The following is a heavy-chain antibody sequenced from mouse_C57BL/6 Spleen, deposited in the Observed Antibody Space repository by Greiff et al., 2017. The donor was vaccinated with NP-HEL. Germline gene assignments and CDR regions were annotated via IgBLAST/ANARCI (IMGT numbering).Heavy chain of an antibody. J-gene: IGHJ2*01. D-gene: IGHD1-1*01. V-gene: IGHV5-4*01. CDR3: AREDYGSGFDY. CDR1: GFTFSSYA. CDR2: ISDGGSYT. Sequence: DVKLVESGGGLVKPGGSLKLSCAASGFTFSSYAMSWVRQTPEKRLEWVATISDGGSYTYYPANVKGRVTISRDNAKNNLYLQMSQLKSEDTAMYYCAREDYGSGFDYWGQGTTLTVSS.